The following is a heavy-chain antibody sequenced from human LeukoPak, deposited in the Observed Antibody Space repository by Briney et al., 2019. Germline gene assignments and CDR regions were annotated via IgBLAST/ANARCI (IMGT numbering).Heavy chain of an antibody. CDR3: AGGYCSGGSCFEWYYFDY. CDR2: INPSGGST. CDR1: GYTFTSYY. J-gene: IGHJ4*02. V-gene: IGHV1-46*01. Sequence: SVKVSCKASGYTFTSYYMHWVRQAPGQGLEWMGIINPSGGSTSYAQKFQGSVTMTRDTSTSTVYMELSSLRSEDTAVYYCAGGYCSGGSCFEWYYFDYWGQGTLVTVSS. D-gene: IGHD2-15*01.